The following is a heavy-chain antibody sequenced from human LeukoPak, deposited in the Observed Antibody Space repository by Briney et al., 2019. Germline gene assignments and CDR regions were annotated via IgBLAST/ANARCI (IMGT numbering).Heavy chain of an antibody. V-gene: IGHV3-33*01. D-gene: IGHD6-13*01. CDR1: GFTFSSYG. Sequence: GGSLRLSCAASGFTFSSYGMHWVRQAPGKGLEWVAVIWYDGSNKYYADSVKGRFTISRDNSKNTLYLQMNSLRAEDTAVYYCARAGVSGIAAGFDYGGQGTLVTVSS. CDR3: ARAGVSGIAAGFDY. J-gene: IGHJ4*02. CDR2: IWYDGSNK.